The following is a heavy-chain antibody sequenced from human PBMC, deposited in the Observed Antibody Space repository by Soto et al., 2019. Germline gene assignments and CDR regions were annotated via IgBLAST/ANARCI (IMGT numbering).Heavy chain of an antibody. J-gene: IGHJ6*03. D-gene: IGHD2-15*01. CDR1: GGTFSSYA. Sequence: ASVKVSCKASGGTFSSYAISWVRQAPGQGLEWMGWMNPNSGNTGYAQKFQGRVTMTRNTSISTAYMELSSLRSEDTAVYYCARGGSGYCSGGSCYGYYYYYMDVWGKGTTVTVSS. CDR3: ARGGSGYCSGGSCYGYYYYYMDV. V-gene: IGHV1-8*02. CDR2: MNPNSGNT.